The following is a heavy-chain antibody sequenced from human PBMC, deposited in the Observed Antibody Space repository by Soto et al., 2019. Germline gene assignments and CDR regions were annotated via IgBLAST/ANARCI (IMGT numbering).Heavy chain of an antibody. V-gene: IGHV3-73*01. D-gene: IGHD6-13*01. CDR2: IRSKANSYAT. Sequence: PGGSLRLSCAASGFTFSGSAMHWVRQASGKGLEWVGRIRSKANSYATAYAASVKGRFTISRDDSKNTAYLQMNSLKTEDTAVYYCTTDSSSFDGMDVWGQGITVTVSS. J-gene: IGHJ6*02. CDR1: GFTFSGSA. CDR3: TTDSSSFDGMDV.